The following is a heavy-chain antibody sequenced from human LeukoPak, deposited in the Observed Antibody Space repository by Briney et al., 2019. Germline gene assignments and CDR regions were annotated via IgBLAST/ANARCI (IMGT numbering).Heavy chain of an antibody. CDR3: ARAGDFWSGYYPDY. CDR2: IYYSGST. CDR1: GGSISSYY. Sequence: PSETLSLTCTVSGGSISSYYWSWIRQPPGKGLEWIGYIYYSGSTNYNPSLKSRVTISVDTSKNQFSLKLSSVTAADTAVYYCARAGDFWSGYYPDYWGQGTLVTVSS. J-gene: IGHJ4*02. D-gene: IGHD3-3*01. V-gene: IGHV4-59*01.